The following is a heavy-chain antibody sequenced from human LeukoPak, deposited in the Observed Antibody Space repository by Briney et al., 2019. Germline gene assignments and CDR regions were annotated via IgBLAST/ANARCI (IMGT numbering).Heavy chain of an antibody. J-gene: IGHJ4*02. Sequence: GGSLRLSCAASGFTFSNYWMHWVRQATGKGLEWVSRINERATIISSADSVKGRFTISRENDRNTLYLQMNSLTAEDTAVYYCVRDLILVWTPGDDFDHWGQGTLDTVSS. V-gene: IGHV3-74*01. D-gene: IGHD3-16*01. CDR2: INERATII. CDR1: GFTFSNYW. CDR3: VRDLILVWTPGDDFDH.